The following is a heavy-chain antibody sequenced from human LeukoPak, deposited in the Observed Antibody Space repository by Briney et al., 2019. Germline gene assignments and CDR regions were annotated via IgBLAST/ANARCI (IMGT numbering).Heavy chain of an antibody. V-gene: IGHV3-21*01. Sequence: PGGSLRLSCAASGFTFTSYSMNWVRQAPGKGLEWVSSMSSSSSYIYYADSLKGRFTISRDNAKNSLYLQMNSLRAEDTAVYYCARGVDTAMVPFDYWGQGTLVTVSS. D-gene: IGHD5-18*01. CDR1: GFTFTSYS. CDR2: MSSSSSYI. CDR3: ARGVDTAMVPFDY. J-gene: IGHJ4*02.